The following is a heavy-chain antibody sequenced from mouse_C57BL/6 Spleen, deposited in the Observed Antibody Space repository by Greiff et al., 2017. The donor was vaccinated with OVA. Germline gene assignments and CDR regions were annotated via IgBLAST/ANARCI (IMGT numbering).Heavy chain of an antibody. CDR2: IRNKANGYTT. CDR3: VKAPPLYYYGSSYDYYAMDY. J-gene: IGHJ4*01. Sequence: EVKLVESGGGLVQPGASLRLSCAASGFTFTDYYMSWVRQPPGKAPEWLALIRNKANGYTTEYTASVKGRFTISRDNSQNILYLPMNTLRAEDSATYYCVKAPPLYYYGSSYDYYAMDYWGQGTSVTVSS. V-gene: IGHV7-4*01. D-gene: IGHD1-1*01. CDR1: GFTFTDYY.